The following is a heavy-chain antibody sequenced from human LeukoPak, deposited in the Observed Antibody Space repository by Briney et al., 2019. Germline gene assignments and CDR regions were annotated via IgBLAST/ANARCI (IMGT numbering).Heavy chain of an antibody. V-gene: IGHV1-69*04. CDR2: ITPIFGIA. CDR3: ARDGNCGGDCYSMDV. D-gene: IGHD2-21*02. Sequence: SVKVSCKATGGTFSSYPISWVRQAPGQGLEWMGRITPIFGIANFAQKFQGRVTITADKSTSTAYMELSSLRYEDTAVYYCARDGNCGGDCYSMDVWGQGTTVTVSS. CDR1: GGTFSSYP. J-gene: IGHJ6*02.